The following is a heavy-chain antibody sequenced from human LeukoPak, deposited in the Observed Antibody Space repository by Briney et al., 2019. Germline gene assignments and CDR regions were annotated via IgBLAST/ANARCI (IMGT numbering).Heavy chain of an antibody. CDR1: GFTFSSYA. J-gene: IGHJ6*02. CDR2: ITYDGSNK. Sequence: PGRSLRLSCAASGFTFSSYAMNWVRQAPGKGLEWVAVITYDGSNKYYADSVKGRFTISRDNSKNTPYLQMNSLRDEDTAVYYCARGHYGMDVWGQGTTVIVSS. V-gene: IGHV3-30-3*01. CDR3: ARGHYGMDV.